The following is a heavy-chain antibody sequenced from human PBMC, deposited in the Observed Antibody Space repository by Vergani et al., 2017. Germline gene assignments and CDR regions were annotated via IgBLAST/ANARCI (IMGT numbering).Heavy chain of an antibody. D-gene: IGHD2-21*01. CDR2: LRYDGSNE. Sequence: QVQLVESGGGVVQPGGSLRLSCAASGFSFSTFGMHWVRQAPGRGLEWVAFLRYDGSNEYYGDAVKGRFIISRDNSKNMLSLEMNSLRAEDTAVYYCAKKRQRLWSGYYYMDVWGKGTTVTVSS. J-gene: IGHJ6*03. CDR1: GFSFSTFG. V-gene: IGHV3-30*02. CDR3: AKKRQRLWSGYYYMDV.